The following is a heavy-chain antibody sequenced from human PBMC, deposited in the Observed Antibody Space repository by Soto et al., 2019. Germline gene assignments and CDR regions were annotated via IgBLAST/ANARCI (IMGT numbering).Heavy chain of an antibody. J-gene: IGHJ4*02. CDR1: GFTFSRDG. Sequence: LRLSCAASGFTFSRDGMSWVRQAPGKGLEWVSLITDNGRSTYYADSVKGRFTIARDNTKNTLFLQMNSLRAEDTAVYYCAKERATTTAFDYWGQGALVTVSS. D-gene: IGHD4-17*01. CDR3: AKERATTTAFDY. V-gene: IGHV3-23*01. CDR2: ITDNGRST.